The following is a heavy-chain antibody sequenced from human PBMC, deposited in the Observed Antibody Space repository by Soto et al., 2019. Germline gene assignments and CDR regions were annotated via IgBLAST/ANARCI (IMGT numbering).Heavy chain of an antibody. Sequence: SVKVSCKASGYTFTSYYMHWVRQAPGQGLEWMGIINPSGGSTSYAQKFQGRVTMTRDTSTSTVYMELSSLRSEDTAVYYCARDQSSSWYTYYGMDVWGQGTKVTVSS. CDR3: ARDQSSSWYTYYGMDV. CDR2: INPSGGST. J-gene: IGHJ6*02. D-gene: IGHD6-13*01. CDR1: GYTFTSYY. V-gene: IGHV1-46*01.